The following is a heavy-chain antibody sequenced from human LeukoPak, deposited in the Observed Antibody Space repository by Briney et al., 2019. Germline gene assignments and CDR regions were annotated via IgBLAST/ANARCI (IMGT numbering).Heavy chain of an antibody. CDR3: ARDYNWNPPDY. D-gene: IGHD1-1*01. Sequence: GGSLRLSCAASVFTFSSHWMHWVRQAPGKGLVWVSRINSDGSITTYADSAQGRFTISRDNAKNTLYLQMNSLRVEDTAVYYCARDYNWNPPDYWGQGTLVTVSS. V-gene: IGHV3-74*01. CDR1: VFTFSSHW. CDR2: INSDGSIT. J-gene: IGHJ4*02.